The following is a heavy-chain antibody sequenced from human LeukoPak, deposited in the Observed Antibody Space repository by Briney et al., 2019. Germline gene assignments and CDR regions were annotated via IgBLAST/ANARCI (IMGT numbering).Heavy chain of an antibody. D-gene: IGHD5/OR15-5a*01. CDR2: ISGSSSDT. J-gene: IGHJ3*02. CDR1: GFTFNDYY. V-gene: IGHV3-11*06. Sequence: PGGSLRLSCAASGFTFNDYYMTWIRQALGKGLEWVSYISGSSSDTNYADFVKGRFTISRDNAKNSLYLQMNSLRAEDTAVYYCARDLTLGTLVSAFDIWGQGTMVTVSS. CDR3: ARDLTLGTLVSAFDI.